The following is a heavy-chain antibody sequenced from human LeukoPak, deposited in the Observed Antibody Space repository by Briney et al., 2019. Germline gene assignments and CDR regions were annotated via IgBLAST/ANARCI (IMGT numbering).Heavy chain of an antibody. J-gene: IGHJ4*02. V-gene: IGHV3-30*02. Sequence: PGGSLRLSCAASGFTVKNYSMGWVRQAPGEGLDWVAFIRYDGSNKYYADSVKGRFTISRDNSKNTLYLQINSLRPQDTALYYCAKDLSHLSIGVSGSFDYWGQGALVSVSS. CDR1: GFTVKNYS. CDR3: AKDLSHLSIGVSGSFDY. D-gene: IGHD2-21*01. CDR2: IRYDGSNK.